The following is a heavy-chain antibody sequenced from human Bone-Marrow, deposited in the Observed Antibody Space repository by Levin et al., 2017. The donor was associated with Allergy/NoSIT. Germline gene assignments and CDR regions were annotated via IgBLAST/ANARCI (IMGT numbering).Heavy chain of an antibody. J-gene: IGHJ4*02. CDR2: ISYDGSNK. Sequence: GESLKISCAASGFTFSSYAMHWVRQAPGKGLEWVAVISYDGSNKYYADSVKGRFTISRDNSKNTLYLQMNSLRAEDTAVYYCARGGSSWYYFDYWGQGTLVTVSS. CDR3: ARGGSSWYYFDY. V-gene: IGHV3-30-3*01. CDR1: GFTFSSYA. D-gene: IGHD6-13*01.